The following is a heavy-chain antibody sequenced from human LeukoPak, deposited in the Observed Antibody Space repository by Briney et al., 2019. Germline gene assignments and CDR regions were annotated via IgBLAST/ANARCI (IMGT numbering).Heavy chain of an antibody. D-gene: IGHD3-3*01. J-gene: IGHJ5*02. V-gene: IGHV4-4*09. Sequence: SETLSLTCTGSGGSISSYYWSWIRQPPGKGLEWIGYIYTSGSTNYNPSLKSRVTISVDTSKNQFSLKLSSVTAADTAVYYCARTYYDFWSGYCWFDPWGQGTLVTVSS. CDR1: GGSISSYY. CDR2: IYTSGST. CDR3: ARTYYDFWSGYCWFDP.